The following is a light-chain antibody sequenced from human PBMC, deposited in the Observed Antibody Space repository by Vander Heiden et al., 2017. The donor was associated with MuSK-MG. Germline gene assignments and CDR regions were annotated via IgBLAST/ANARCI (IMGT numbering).Light chain of an antibody. CDR3: QSGDTSGTAVV. CDR1: ALRKEH. Sequence: SHELTQPPSVSVSPGQTARIICSGDALRKEHAYWYQQKPGQAPILVIYKDTERPSGIPERFSGSSSGTTVTLTISAVQAEDEADYYCQSGDTSGTAVVFAGGTKLTVL. J-gene: IGLJ2*01. V-gene: IGLV3-25*03. CDR2: KDT.